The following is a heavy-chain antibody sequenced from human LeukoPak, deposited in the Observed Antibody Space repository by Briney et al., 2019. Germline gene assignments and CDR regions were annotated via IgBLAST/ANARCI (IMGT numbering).Heavy chain of an antibody. Sequence: GGTLRLSCAASGFTFSSYGMNWVRQAPGKGLEWVSYISSSGSTIYYADSVKGRFTISRDNAKSSLYLQMNSLRVEDTAVYYCARDLYSGSYYDFDYWGQGTLVTVSS. J-gene: IGHJ4*02. CDR2: ISSSGSTI. CDR1: GFTFSSYG. D-gene: IGHD1-26*01. CDR3: ARDLYSGSYYDFDY. V-gene: IGHV3-48*04.